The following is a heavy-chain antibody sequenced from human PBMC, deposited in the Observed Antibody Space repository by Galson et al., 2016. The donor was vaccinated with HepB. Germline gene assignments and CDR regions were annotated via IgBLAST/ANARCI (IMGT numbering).Heavy chain of an antibody. CDR1: GFIFSTYG. D-gene: IGHD5-18*01. CDR3: AKPYGYSYGSYAFDI. V-gene: IGHV3-30*18. J-gene: IGHJ3*02. CDR2: ISYDGNKK. Sequence: SLRLSCAASGFIFSTYGMHWVRQAPGKGLEWVAVISYDGNKKYNADSVIGRATIPRDNSKNTVFLRVNSLRGEDTAVYYCAKPYGYSYGSYAFDIWGQGTMVTVSS.